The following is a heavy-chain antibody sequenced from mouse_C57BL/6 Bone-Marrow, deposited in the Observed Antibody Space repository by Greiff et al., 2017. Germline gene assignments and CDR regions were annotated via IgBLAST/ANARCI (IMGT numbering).Heavy chain of an antibody. Sequence: QVQLQQPGAELVMPGASVKLSCKASGYTFTSYWMHWVKQRPGQGLEWIGEIDPSDSYTNYNQKFKGKSTLTVDKSSSTAYMQLSSLTSEDSEVYYCARDTTVVAPAWFAYWGQGTLVTVSA. J-gene: IGHJ3*01. V-gene: IGHV1-69*01. D-gene: IGHD1-1*01. CDR3: ARDTTVVAPAWFAY. CDR1: GYTFTSYW. CDR2: IDPSDSYT.